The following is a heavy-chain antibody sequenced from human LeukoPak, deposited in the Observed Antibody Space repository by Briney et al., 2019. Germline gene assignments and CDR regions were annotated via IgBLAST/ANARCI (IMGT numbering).Heavy chain of an antibody. CDR1: GYSFTSYW. CDR2: IYPGDSDT. V-gene: IGHV5-51*01. D-gene: IGHD3-9*01. J-gene: IGHJ6*02. CDR3: TRQGGYDILTGSYGMDV. Sequence: GESLKISCKGSGYSFTSYWIGWVRQMPGKGLEWMGIIYPGDSDTRHSPSYQGQVTISADKSISTAYLQWSSLKASDTAMYYCTRQGGYDILTGSYGMDVWGQGTTVTVSS.